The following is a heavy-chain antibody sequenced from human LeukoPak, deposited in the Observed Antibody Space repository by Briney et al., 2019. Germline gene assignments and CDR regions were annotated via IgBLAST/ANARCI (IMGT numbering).Heavy chain of an antibody. CDR3: ARAGYYGDDAFDL. V-gene: IGHV3-7*01. CDR1: GFTIGSYW. Sequence: GGPLRLSCAGSGFTIGSYWMSWVRQAPGKGLEWVANIRQDGSEKYYVDSVKGRLTISRDNAKNSLYLQMNSLRAEDTGIYYCARAGYYGDDAFDLWGQGTMVTVSS. D-gene: IGHD2/OR15-2a*01. J-gene: IGHJ3*01. CDR2: IRQDGSEK.